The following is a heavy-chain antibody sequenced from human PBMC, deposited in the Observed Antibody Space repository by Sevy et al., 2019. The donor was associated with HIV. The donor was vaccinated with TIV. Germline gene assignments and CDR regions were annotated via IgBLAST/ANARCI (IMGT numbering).Heavy chain of an antibody. CDR1: AFTFSNYA. CDR3: ARDRDIVVVVAATRSGLDV. V-gene: IGHV3-30-3*01. Sequence: GGSLRLSCAASAFTFSNYAMHWVRQAPGKGLEWVAVISYDGINKYYAYSVKGRFTISRDNSKNTLYLQMNSLRAEDTAVYYCARDRDIVVVVAATRSGLDVWGQGTTVTVSS. D-gene: IGHD2-15*01. CDR2: ISYDGINK. J-gene: IGHJ6*02.